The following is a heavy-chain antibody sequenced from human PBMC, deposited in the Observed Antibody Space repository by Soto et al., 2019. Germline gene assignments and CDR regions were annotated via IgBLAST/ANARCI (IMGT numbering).Heavy chain of an antibody. CDR3: AKDMVRAEREYQVTIAAAGNFDY. Sequence: QVQLVESGGGVVQPGRSLRLSCAASGFTFSSYGMHWVRQAPGKGLEWVAVISYDGSNKYYADSVKGRFTISRDNSKNTLYLQMNSLRAEDTAVYYCAKDMVRAEREYQVTIAAAGNFDYWGQGTLVTVSS. V-gene: IGHV3-30*18. CDR1: GFTFSSYG. CDR2: ISYDGSNK. J-gene: IGHJ4*02. D-gene: IGHD6-13*01.